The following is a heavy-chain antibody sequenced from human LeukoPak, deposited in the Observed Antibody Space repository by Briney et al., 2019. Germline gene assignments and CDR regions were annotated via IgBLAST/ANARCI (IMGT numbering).Heavy chain of an antibody. D-gene: IGHD2-2*02. J-gene: IGHJ4*02. CDR2: ISGSGGST. Sequence: GGSLRLSCAASGFTFSSYAMSWARQAPGKGLEWVSAISGSGGSTYYADSVKGRFTISRDNSKNTLYLQMNSLRAEDTAVYYCAKGGLIVVVPAAIGNYWGQGTLVTVSS. V-gene: IGHV3-23*01. CDR1: GFTFSSYA. CDR3: AKGGLIVVVPAAIGNY.